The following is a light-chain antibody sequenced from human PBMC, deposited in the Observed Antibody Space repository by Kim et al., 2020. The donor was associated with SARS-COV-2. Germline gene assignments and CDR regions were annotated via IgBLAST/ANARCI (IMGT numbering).Light chain of an antibody. Sequence: DIQMTQSPSSLSASVGDRVTITCRASQDISNYLAWYQQGPGKVPKLLIYDASALQSGVPSRFAGSGSGTDFTLTITNLQPEDVATYYCQKYKSVPWTFGPRTTVDI. CDR3: QKYKSVPWT. J-gene: IGKJ1*01. CDR2: DAS. V-gene: IGKV1-27*01. CDR1: QDISNY.